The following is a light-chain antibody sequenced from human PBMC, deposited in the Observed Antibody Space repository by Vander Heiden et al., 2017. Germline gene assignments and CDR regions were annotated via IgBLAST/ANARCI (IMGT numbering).Light chain of an antibody. CDR2: WAA. Sequence: DIVMTQSPDSLAVSLGERATINCKSSQSVLYSSNNKNYLAWYQQKPGQHHKRLSYWAATRESGVTDRFSGSGSGTEFTLTISSLQAEDGAVYYCQQYYSTPYTFGQGTKLEIK. CDR3: QQYYSTPYT. J-gene: IGKJ2*01. V-gene: IGKV4-1*01. CDR1: QSVLYSSNNKNY.